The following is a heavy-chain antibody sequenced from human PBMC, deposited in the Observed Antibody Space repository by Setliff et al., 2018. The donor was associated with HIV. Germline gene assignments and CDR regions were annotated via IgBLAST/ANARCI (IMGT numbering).Heavy chain of an antibody. D-gene: IGHD3-10*01. CDR3: TTDLHRLWFGELGYYFDY. V-gene: IGHV3-15*01. Sequence: NPGGSLRLSCAASGFTFSNAWMSWVRQAPGKGLEWVGRIKSKTDGGTTDYAAPVKGRFTISRDDSKNTLYLQMNSLKTEDTAVYYCTTDLHRLWFGELGYYFDYWGQGTLVTVSS. CDR2: IKSKTDGGTT. J-gene: IGHJ4*02. CDR1: GFTFSNAW.